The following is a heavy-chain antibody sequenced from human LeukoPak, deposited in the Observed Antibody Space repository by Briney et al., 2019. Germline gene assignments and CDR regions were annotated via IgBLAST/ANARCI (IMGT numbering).Heavy chain of an antibody. J-gene: IGHJ4*02. CDR3: ARGIRRGSGYPLAY. Sequence: GASVKVSCKASGYTFTSYDINWVRQATGQGLEWMGWMNPNSGNTGYAQKFKGRVTMTRNTSISTAYMELSSLRSEDTAVYYCARGIRRGSGYPLAYWGQGTLVTVSS. V-gene: IGHV1-8*01. D-gene: IGHD3-22*01. CDR1: GYTFTSYD. CDR2: MNPNSGNT.